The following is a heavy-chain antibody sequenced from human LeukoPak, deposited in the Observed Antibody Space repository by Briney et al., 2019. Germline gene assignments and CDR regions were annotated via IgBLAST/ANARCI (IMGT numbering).Heavy chain of an antibody. V-gene: IGHV3-23*01. Sequence: GGSLRLSCAASGFIFSDHYMDWVRQAPGKGLEWVSAISGSGGSTYYADSVKGRFTISRDNSKNTLYLQMNSLRAEDTAVYYCAKESKYDFWSGYPTKNDYWGQGTLVTVSS. D-gene: IGHD3-3*01. CDR3: AKESKYDFWSGYPTKNDY. CDR2: ISGSGGST. J-gene: IGHJ4*02. CDR1: GFIFSDHY.